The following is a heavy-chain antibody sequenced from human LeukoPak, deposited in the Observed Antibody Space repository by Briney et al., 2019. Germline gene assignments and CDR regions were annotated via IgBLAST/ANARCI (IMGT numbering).Heavy chain of an antibody. CDR3: AKDKGVAVVGTLDY. D-gene: IGHD6-19*01. J-gene: IGHJ4*02. Sequence: GGSLRLSCAAPGFTFSSYAMSWVRQAPGKGLEWVSAISGSGGPTYYADSVKGRFTISRDNSKNTLYLQMNSLRVEDTAIYYCAKDKGVAVVGTLDYGGQGTLVTVSS. CDR2: ISGSGGPT. CDR1: GFTFSSYA. V-gene: IGHV3-23*01.